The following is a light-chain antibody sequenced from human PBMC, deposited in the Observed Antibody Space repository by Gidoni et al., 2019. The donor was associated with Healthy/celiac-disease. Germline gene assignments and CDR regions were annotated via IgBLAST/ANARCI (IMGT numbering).Light chain of an antibody. Sequence: EIVLTQSPGTLSLPPGERATLSCRASQSVSSSYLAWYQQKPGQAPRLLIYGAASRATGIPDRFSGSGSGTDFTLTISRLEPEYFAVYYCQQYGSSVTFGQGTKLEIK. J-gene: IGKJ2*01. V-gene: IGKV3-20*01. CDR1: QSVSSSY. CDR3: QQYGSSVT. CDR2: GAA.